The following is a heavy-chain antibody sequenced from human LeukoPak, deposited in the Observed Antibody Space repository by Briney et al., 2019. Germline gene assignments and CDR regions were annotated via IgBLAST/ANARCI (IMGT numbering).Heavy chain of an antibody. CDR1: GXTFSNYD. J-gene: IGHJ4*02. V-gene: IGHV3-30*18. CDR3: AKGPDSSGYYSLDY. Sequence: PGRSLRLSCAASGXTFSNYDMHWVRQAPGKGLEWVAVISYDGSNKYYADSVQGRFTISRDNSKNTLYLQMNSLRAEDTAVYYCAKGPDSSGYYSLDYWGQGTLVTVSS. CDR2: ISYDGSNK. D-gene: IGHD3-22*01.